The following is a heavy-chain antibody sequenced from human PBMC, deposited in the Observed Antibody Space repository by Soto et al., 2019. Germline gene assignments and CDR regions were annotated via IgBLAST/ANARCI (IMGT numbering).Heavy chain of an antibody. V-gene: IGHV3-43*01. CDR2: ISWDGGST. Sequence: EVQLVESGGVVVQPGGSLRLSCAASGFTFDDYTMHWVRQAPGKGLEWVSLISWDGGSTYYADSVKGRFTISRDNSKNSLYLQMNSLRTEDTALYYCAKGQRRGSIAVPFDPWCQGTLVTVSS. CDR3: AKGQRRGSIAVPFDP. D-gene: IGHD6-19*01. CDR1: GFTFDDYT. J-gene: IGHJ5*02.